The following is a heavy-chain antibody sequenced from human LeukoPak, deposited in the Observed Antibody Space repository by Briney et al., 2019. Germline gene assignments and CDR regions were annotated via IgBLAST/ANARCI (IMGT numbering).Heavy chain of an antibody. J-gene: IGHJ4*02. D-gene: IGHD6-6*01. V-gene: IGHV4-38-2*02. CDR1: GYSISSGYY. CDR2: IHYSGNT. Sequence: PSETLSLTCTVSGYSISSGYYWGWIRQPPGKGLEWIGSIHYSGNTYYNPSLKSRITISVDTSKNQFSLKLSSVTAADTAVYYCARGRSSSGPFDYWGQGSLVTVSS. CDR3: ARGRSSSGPFDY.